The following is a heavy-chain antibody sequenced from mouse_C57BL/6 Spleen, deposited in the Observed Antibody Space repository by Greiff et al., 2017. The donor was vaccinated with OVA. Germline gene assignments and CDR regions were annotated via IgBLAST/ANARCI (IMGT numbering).Heavy chain of an antibody. CDR1: GYAFTNYL. D-gene: IGHD1-1*01. J-gene: IGHJ2*01. V-gene: IGHV1-54*01. Sequence: QVQLQQSGAELVRPGTSVKVSCKASGYAFTNYLIEWVKQRPGQGLEWIGVINPGSGGTNYNETFKGKATLTADKSSSTAYMQLSSLTSEDSAVYVCARGYYYGSSLDYWGQGTTLTVSS. CDR2: INPGSGGT. CDR3: ARGYYYGSSLDY.